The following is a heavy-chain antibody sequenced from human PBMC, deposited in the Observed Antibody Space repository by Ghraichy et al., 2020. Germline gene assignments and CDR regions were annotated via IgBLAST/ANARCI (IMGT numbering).Heavy chain of an antibody. CDR2: ISWDGGST. J-gene: IGHJ4*02. V-gene: IGHV3-43*01. Sequence: GGSLRLSCAASGFTFDDYTMHWVRQAPGKGLEWVSLISWDGGSTYYADSVKGRFTISRDNSKNSLYLQMNSLRTEDTALYYCAKDTHDQYMPRSWYVFDYWGQGTLVTVSS. CDR1: GFTFDDYT. CDR3: AKDTHDQYMPRSWYVFDY. D-gene: IGHD6-13*01.